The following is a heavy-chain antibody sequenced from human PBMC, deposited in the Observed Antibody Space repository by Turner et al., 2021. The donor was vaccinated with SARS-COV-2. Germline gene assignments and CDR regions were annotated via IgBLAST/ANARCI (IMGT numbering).Heavy chain of an antibody. D-gene: IGHD3-22*01. J-gene: IGHJ4*02. CDR3: ARISAYDSSGYYFDY. CDR1: GGTFISYA. Sequence: QVQLVQSGADVTKPGSSVKVSCKASGGTFISYAITWVRQAPGQGLEWMGGIIPIFGTANDEQKFQGRVTITADDSTSTAYMELSSLRSEDTAVYYCARISAYDSSGYYFDYWGQGTLVTVSS. V-gene: IGHV1-69*01. CDR2: IIPIFGTA.